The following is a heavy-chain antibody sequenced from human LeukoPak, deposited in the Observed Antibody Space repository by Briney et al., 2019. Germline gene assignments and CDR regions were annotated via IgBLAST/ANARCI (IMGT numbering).Heavy chain of an antibody. V-gene: IGHV3-53*01. CDR3: ARGSGRDAFDI. D-gene: IGHD2-15*01. CDR1: GFTVSSNY. Sequence: PGGSLRLSCVVSGFTVSSNYMSWVRQAPGKGLEWVSVIYTGGSTYYADSVKGRFTISRDNSKNTLYLQMNTLGAEDTAMYYCARGSGRDAFDIWGQGTMVTVSS. CDR2: IYTGGST. J-gene: IGHJ3*02.